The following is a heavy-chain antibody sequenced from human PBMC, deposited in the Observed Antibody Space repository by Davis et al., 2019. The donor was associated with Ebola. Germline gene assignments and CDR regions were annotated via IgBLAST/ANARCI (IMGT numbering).Heavy chain of an antibody. CDR2: INGDGSRT. CDR1: GFTFSSYD. V-gene: IGHV3-74*01. CDR3: VRDSLEGATTFDY. Sequence: HTGGSLRLSCAASGFTFSSYDMHWVRQVPGKGLVWVSRINGDGSRTSYADSVKDRFTISRDNAKNTLYLQMNSLGAEDTAVYSCVRDSLEGATTFDYWGQGTLVTVSS. J-gene: IGHJ4*02. D-gene: IGHD1-26*01.